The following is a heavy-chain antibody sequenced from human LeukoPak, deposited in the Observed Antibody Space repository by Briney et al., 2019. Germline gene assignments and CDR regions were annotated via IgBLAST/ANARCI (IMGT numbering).Heavy chain of an antibody. J-gene: IGHJ5*02. D-gene: IGHD3-22*01. Sequence: SQTLSLTCTVSGGSISSGSYYWSWLRQPAGRGLEGIGRIYTSGSTNYNPSLKSRVTISVDTSKNQFSLKLSSVTAADTAVYYCAREPYYYDSSGYYGWFDPWGQGTLVTVSS. CDR2: IYTSGST. CDR3: AREPYYYDSSGYYGWFDP. CDR1: GGSISSGSYY. V-gene: IGHV4-61*02.